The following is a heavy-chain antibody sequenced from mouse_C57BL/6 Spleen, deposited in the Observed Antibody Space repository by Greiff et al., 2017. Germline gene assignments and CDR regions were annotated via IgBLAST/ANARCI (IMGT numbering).Heavy chain of an antibody. Sequence: EVMLVESGGGLVQPGGSLSLSCAASGFTFTDYYMSWVRQPPGKALEWLGFIRNKANGYTTEYSASVQGRFTISRDNSQRILYRQMNALRAEDSATYYCARLYGNYVWYFDVWGTGTTVTVSS. V-gene: IGHV7-3*01. D-gene: IGHD2-1*01. CDR3: ARLYGNYVWYFDV. CDR2: IRNKANGYTT. CDR1: GFTFTDYY. J-gene: IGHJ1*03.